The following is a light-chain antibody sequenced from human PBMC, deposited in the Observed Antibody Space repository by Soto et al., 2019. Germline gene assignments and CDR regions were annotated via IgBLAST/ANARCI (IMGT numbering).Light chain of an antibody. CDR2: DAS. J-gene: IGKJ1*01. CDR3: QQRSNRPPWT. V-gene: IGKV3-11*01. CDR1: QSVSSY. Sequence: EIVLTQSPATLSLSPGERATLSCRASQSVSSYLAWYQQKPGQAPRLLIYDASNRATGIQARFSGSGSGTDFTLTISSLEPEDFAVYYCQQRSNRPPWTFGQGTKVEIK.